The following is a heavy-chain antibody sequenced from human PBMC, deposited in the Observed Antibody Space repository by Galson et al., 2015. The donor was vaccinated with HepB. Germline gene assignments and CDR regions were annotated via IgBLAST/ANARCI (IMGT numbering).Heavy chain of an antibody. D-gene: IGHD2-21*02. J-gene: IGHJ3*01. V-gene: IGHV3-23*01. CDR3: AKPVIYCGGYCQDAFDV. Sequence: SLRLSCAASGFTFSSYAMSWVRQAPGKGLEWVSGVTDNGGTTNYADSVKGRFTISRDNSQNTLYLQMNSLRAEDTAAYYCAKPVIYCGGYCQDAFDVWGQGTMVTVSS. CDR1: GFTFSSYA. CDR2: VTDNGGTT.